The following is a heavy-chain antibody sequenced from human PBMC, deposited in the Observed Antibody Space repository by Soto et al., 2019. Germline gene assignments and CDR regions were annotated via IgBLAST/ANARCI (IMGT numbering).Heavy chain of an antibody. J-gene: IGHJ4*02. D-gene: IGHD3-3*01. CDR3: ARRARKEWVLPHGDY. CDR1: GGSISTDSFY. Sequence: QLQLQESGPGLVKPSETLSLTCTVSGGSISTDSFYWGWIRQPPGKGLEWIGNVFYTGSAYFNPSLKSRLRISLDTSKNQFSRKLRSVTAADMGFYYCARRARKEWVLPHGDYWGQGTFVTVSS. CDR2: VFYTGSA. V-gene: IGHV4-39*01.